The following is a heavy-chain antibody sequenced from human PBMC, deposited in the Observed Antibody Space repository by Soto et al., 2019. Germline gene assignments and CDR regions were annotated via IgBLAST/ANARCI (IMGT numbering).Heavy chain of an antibody. CDR3: ARSYDSGSYGCFDP. Sequence: APLQVSCKACRGGFRSNASYWVRQATGQGLEWRGGIIPIFGTTNYAHKLQDRVTITADESTTTVYMELNSLRSEDTAVYYCARSYDSGSYGCFDPCGQGILVTVSS. V-gene: IGHV1-69*01. D-gene: IGHD3-10*01. CDR1: RGGFRSNA. CDR2: IIPIFGTT. J-gene: IGHJ5*02.